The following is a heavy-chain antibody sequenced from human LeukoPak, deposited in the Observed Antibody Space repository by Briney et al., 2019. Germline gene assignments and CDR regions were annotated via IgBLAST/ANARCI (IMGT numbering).Heavy chain of an antibody. Sequence: PGGSLRLSCTASGFTFSSYGIHWVRQAPGKGLEWVSFVRYEGKNQYYADSVKGRFTVSRDNSKKTVSLQMHSLRREDTAVYYCVKDLLQWYKFDSWGQGTLVIVSS. CDR3: VKDLLQWYKFDS. CDR2: VRYEGKNQ. J-gene: IGHJ5*01. CDR1: GFTFSSYG. V-gene: IGHV3-30*02. D-gene: IGHD4-23*01.